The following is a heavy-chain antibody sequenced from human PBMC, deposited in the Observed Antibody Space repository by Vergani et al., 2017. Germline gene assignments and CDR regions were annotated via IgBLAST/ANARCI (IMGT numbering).Heavy chain of an antibody. CDR3: ARAASKVVVPAAMYNWFDP. CDR2: IIPILGTA. CDR1: GGTFSSYT. J-gene: IGHJ5*02. V-gene: IGHV1-69*08. D-gene: IGHD2-2*01. Sequence: QVQLVQSGAEVKKPGSSVKVSCKASGGTFSSYTISWVRQAPGQGLEWMGRIIPILGTANYAQKFQGRVTITADKSTSTAYMELSSLRSEDTAVYYCARAASKVVVPAAMYNWFDPWGQGTLVTVSS.